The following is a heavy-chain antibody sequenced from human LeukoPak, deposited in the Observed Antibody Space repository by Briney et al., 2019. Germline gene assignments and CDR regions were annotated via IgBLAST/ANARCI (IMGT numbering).Heavy chain of an antibody. J-gene: IGHJ3*02. V-gene: IGHV1-8*01. CDR3: AGLSRIHDAFDI. CDR1: GYTFTSYV. D-gene: IGHD5-18*01. Sequence: ASVKVSCKASGYTFTSYVINWVRQATGQGRGWMGWMNPNSGNTGYAQKFQGRVTMTRNTFISTAYMEQSSLRPEDTAVYYCAGLSRIHDAFDIWGQGAMVTVSS. CDR2: MNPNSGNT.